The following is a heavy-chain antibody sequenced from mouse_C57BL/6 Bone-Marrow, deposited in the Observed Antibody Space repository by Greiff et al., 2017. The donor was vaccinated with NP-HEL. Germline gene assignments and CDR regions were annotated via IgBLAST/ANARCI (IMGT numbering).Heavy chain of an antibody. CDR1: GYSFTGYF. J-gene: IGHJ2*01. Sequence: VQLKESGPELVKPGDSVKISCKASGYSFTGYFMNWVMQSHGKSLAWIGRINPYNGDTFYNQKFKGKATLTVDKSSSTAHMELRSLTSEDSAVYYCAREGDGYYAYYFDYWGQGTTLTVSS. CDR3: AREGDGYYAYYFDY. V-gene: IGHV1-20*01. D-gene: IGHD2-3*01. CDR2: INPYNGDT.